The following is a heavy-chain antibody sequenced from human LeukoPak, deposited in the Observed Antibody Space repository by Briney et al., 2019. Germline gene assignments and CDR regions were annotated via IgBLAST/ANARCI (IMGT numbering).Heavy chain of an antibody. J-gene: IGHJ4*02. CDR2: FDPEDGET. Sequence: ASVKVSCKVSGYTLTELSMHWVRQAPGKGLEWMGGFDPEDGETIYAQKFQGRVTMTEDTSTDTAYMELSSLRSEDTAVYYCATLPREWLAYYFDYWGREPWSPSPQ. CDR1: GYTLTELS. CDR3: ATLPREWLAYYFDY. D-gene: IGHD6-19*01. V-gene: IGHV1-24*01.